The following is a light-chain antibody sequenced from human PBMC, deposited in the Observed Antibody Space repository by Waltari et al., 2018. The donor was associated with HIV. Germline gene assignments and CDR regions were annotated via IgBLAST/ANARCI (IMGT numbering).Light chain of an antibody. CDR3: YSSDSSGEVWV. Sequence: SYELTQPPSVSVYPGQTAGIHCPGYAMQEKLGYWNQQESGKAPVLVIFDDTRRPSGIPERFSGSSSGTVATLTITGAQVEDEADYYCYSSDSSGEVWVFGGGTKLTVL. CDR1: AMQEKL. CDR2: DDT. V-gene: IGLV3-10*01. J-gene: IGLJ3*02.